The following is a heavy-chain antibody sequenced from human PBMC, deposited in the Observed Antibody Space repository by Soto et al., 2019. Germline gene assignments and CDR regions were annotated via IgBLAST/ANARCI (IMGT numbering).Heavy chain of an antibody. Sequence: PGGSLRLSCAASGFTFNSCGMHWVRQAPGKGLEWVAVIWYDGSNKYYADSVKGRFTISRDNSKSTLYLQMNRLRAEDTAVYYCARGHNKRISIFGVAKKYSYYGMDVWGQGTTVTVSS. CDR1: GFTFNSCG. CDR2: IWYDGSNK. J-gene: IGHJ6*02. V-gene: IGHV3-33*08. D-gene: IGHD3-3*01. CDR3: ARGHNKRISIFGVAKKYSYYGMDV.